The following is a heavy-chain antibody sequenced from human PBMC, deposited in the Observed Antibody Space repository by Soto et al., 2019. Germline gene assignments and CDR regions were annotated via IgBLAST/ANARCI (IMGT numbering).Heavy chain of an antibody. Sequence: WGSLRLSCAASGFTFSSYEMNWVRQAPGKGLEWVSYISRSGSTIYYADSVKGRFTISRDNAKNSLYLHMNSLRAEDTAVYYCARGDYYDCRGCYYELGYFQHWGQGTLVTVSS. CDR2: ISRSGSTI. CDR3: ARGDYYDCRGCYYELGYFQH. J-gene: IGHJ1*01. D-gene: IGHD3-22*01. CDR1: GFTFSSYE. V-gene: IGHV3-48*03.